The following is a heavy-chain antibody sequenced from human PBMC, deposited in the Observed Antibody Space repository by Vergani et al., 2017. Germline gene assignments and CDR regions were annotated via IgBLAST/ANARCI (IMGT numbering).Heavy chain of an antibody. CDR1: FDSIRNLY. CDR3: ARVGGNRKQVYYYYMDV. D-gene: IGHD4-23*01. V-gene: IGHV4-59*11. CDR2: IHYSGST. Sequence: QVQLQESGPGLVKSSETLSLTCSVSFDSIRNLYCNWIRQPPGKGLEWIGSIHYSGSTNYNPSLKSRVTISVDTSKNQFSLKLSSVTAADTAVYYCARVGGNRKQVYYYYMDVWGKGTTVTVSS. J-gene: IGHJ6*03.